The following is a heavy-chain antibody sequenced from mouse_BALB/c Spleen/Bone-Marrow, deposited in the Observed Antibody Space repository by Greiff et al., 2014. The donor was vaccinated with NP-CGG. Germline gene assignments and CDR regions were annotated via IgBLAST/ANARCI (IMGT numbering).Heavy chain of an antibody. D-gene: IGHD4-1*02. Sequence: LQQPGSELVRPGASVKLSCKASGYTFTSYWMRWVKQRPGQGLEWIGNIYPGSGSTNYDEKFKSKATLTVDTSSSTAYMQLSSLTSEDSAVYYCTREGPTGTGGDYWGQGTTLTVSS. CDR1: GYTFTSYW. J-gene: IGHJ2*01. CDR2: IYPGSGST. V-gene: IGHV1S22*01. CDR3: TREGPTGTGGDY.